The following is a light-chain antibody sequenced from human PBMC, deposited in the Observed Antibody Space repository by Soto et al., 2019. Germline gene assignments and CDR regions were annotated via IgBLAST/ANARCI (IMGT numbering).Light chain of an antibody. Sequence: EVVMTQSPATLSVPLGESATLSCRASQSVDGYLAWYQQKPGQAPRLLIYGASTRATGVTARFRGGGSGTEFTLTISSLQSEDSAVYYCQQYHKWPPITFGQGTRLEIK. V-gene: IGKV3-15*01. CDR1: QSVDGY. CDR2: GAS. CDR3: QQYHKWPPIT. J-gene: IGKJ5*01.